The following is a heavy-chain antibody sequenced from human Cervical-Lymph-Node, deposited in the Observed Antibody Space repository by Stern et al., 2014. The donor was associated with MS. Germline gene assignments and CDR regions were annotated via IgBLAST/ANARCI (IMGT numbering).Heavy chain of an antibody. Sequence: VQLVQSGAEVKKPGSSVKVSCKASGGTFSSYAISWVRQAPGQGLEWMGGIIPIFGTANYAQKFQGRVTITADESTSTAYMELSSLRSEDTAVYYCARGIRYCTNGVCQYYFDYWGQGTLVTVSS. V-gene: IGHV1-69*01. CDR2: IIPIFGTA. D-gene: IGHD2-8*01. CDR1: GGTFSSYA. CDR3: ARGIRYCTNGVCQYYFDY. J-gene: IGHJ4*02.